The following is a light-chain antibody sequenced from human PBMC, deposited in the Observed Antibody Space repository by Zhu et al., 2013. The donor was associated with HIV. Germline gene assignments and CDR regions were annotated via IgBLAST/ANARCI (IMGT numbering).Light chain of an antibody. Sequence: VLTQSPDTLSLSPGERATLSCRASHAIRSNYLSWYQQKPGQAPRLLIFRASERATDIPDRFSGSGSGTDFTLTISSLETEDYAIYYCLKYGDTPYTFGQGTRLDI. CDR1: HAIRSNY. J-gene: IGKJ2*01. V-gene: IGKV3-20*01. CDR2: RAS. CDR3: LKYGDTPYT.